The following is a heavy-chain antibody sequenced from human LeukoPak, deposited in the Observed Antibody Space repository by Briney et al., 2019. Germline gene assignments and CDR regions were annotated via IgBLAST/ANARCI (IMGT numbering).Heavy chain of an antibody. D-gene: IGHD6-19*01. Sequence: SETLSLTCSVSGDSISSSRSYWGWIRQPPGKGLEWIGSIYYSRSTYYNPSLKSRVTISVDTSKNQFSLRLSSVTAADTAVYYCARTSGSSGWIDYWGQGALVTVSS. CDR3: ARTSGSSGWIDY. CDR2: IYYSRST. V-gene: IGHV4-39*01. CDR1: GDSISSSRSY. J-gene: IGHJ4*02.